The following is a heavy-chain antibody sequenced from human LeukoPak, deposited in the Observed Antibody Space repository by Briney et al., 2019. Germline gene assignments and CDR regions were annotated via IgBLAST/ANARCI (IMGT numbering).Heavy chain of an antibody. J-gene: IGHJ4*02. CDR1: GFTFSSYG. V-gene: IGHV3-33*01. D-gene: IGHD2-8*01. CDR3: ARDPGYSTHYFDY. CDR2: IWYDGSDK. Sequence: GGSLRLSCAASGFTFSSYGMHWVREARGKGLEGVAVIWYDGSDKYYADSVKGRSTISRDNSKNTVYLQMNSLRVEDTAVYYCARDPGYSTHYFDYWGQGTLFIVSS.